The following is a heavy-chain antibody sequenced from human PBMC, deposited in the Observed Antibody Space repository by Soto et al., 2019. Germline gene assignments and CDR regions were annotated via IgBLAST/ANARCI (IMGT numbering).Heavy chain of an antibody. Sequence: QVQLVQSGAEVKKPGSSVKVSCKASGGTFSNYAISWVRQAPGQGLEWMGGIIPIFDTANYAQKFQGRVTIIADKSTYTVYLQPSSLRSEDTAVYYCARGAPDSSNWRYGLQTFDSWGQGSLVTVSS. D-gene: IGHD4-4*01. J-gene: IGHJ5*01. V-gene: IGHV1-69*06. CDR3: ARGAPDSSNWRYGLQTFDS. CDR1: GGTFSNYA. CDR2: IIPIFDTA.